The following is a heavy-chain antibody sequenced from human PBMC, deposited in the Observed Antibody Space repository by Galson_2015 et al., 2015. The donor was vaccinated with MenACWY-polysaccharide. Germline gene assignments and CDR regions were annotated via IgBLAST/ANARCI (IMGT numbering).Heavy chain of an antibody. CDR3: AKGYSYSKSPVDH. D-gene: IGHD2-15*01. V-gene: IGHV3-9*01. Sequence: SDIIGYADSVKGRFTISRDSAKNSLYLQMNSLRPEDTALYYCAKGYSYSKSPVDHWGQGTLATVSS. J-gene: IGHJ4*02. CDR2: SDII.